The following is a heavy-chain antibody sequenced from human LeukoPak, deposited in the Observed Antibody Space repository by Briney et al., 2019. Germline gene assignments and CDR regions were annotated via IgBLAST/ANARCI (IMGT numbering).Heavy chain of an antibody. CDR1: GFTFSSYA. V-gene: IGHV3-66*01. D-gene: IGHD4-17*01. J-gene: IGHJ4*02. CDR2: IYSGGST. CDR3: ARTPKYGDYVSY. Sequence: PGGSLRLSCAASGFTFSSYAMSWVRQAPGKGLEWVSVIYSGGSTYYADSVKGRFTISRDNSKNTLYLQMNSLRAEDTAVYYCARTPKYGDYVSYWGQGTLVTVFS.